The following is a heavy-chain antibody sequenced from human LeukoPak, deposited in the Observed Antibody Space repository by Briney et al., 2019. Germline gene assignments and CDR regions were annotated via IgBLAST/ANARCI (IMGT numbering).Heavy chain of an antibody. J-gene: IGHJ6*02. V-gene: IGHV3-23*01. CDR2: ISGSGGST. CDR3: AKDMDSSGYYYYYGMDV. Sequence: GGSLRLSCAASGFTFSSYAMSWVRQAPGKGLEWVSAISGSGGSTYYADSVKGRFTISRDNSKNTLYLQMNSLRAEETAVYYCAKDMDSSGYYYYYGMDVWGQGTTVTVSS. D-gene: IGHD6-19*01. CDR1: GFTFSSYA.